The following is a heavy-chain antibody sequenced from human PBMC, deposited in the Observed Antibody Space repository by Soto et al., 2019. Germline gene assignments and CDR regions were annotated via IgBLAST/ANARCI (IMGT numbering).Heavy chain of an antibody. D-gene: IGHD4-17*01. CDR1: GYRFTSYY. Sequence: ASVKVSCMASGYRFTSYYMHWVRQAPGQGLEWMGIINPSGGSTSYAQKFQGRVTMTRDTSTSTVYMELSSLRSEDTAVYYCAIDYGDFDAFDIWGQGTMVTVSS. CDR3: AIDYGDFDAFDI. V-gene: IGHV1-46*03. CDR2: INPSGGST. J-gene: IGHJ3*02.